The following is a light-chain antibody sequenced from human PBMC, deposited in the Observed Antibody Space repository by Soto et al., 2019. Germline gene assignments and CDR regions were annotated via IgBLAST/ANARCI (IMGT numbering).Light chain of an antibody. CDR1: KDISSY. V-gene: IGKV1-33*01. CDR2: DAS. CDR3: QQYESSLT. J-gene: IGKJ5*01. Sequence: DIQMTQSPSSLSASVGDRVTITCRASKDISSYLNWYQQKPGKAPKLLIYDASSLETGVPSRFSGSGSGTDFTLTISRLQPEDFAIYYCQQYESSLTFGQGTRLEIK.